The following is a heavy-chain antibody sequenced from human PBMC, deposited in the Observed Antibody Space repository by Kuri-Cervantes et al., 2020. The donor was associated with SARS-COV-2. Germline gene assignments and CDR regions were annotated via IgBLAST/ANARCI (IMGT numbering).Heavy chain of an antibody. CDR1: GGSFSGYY. D-gene: IGHD6-19*01. CDR2: INHSGST. Sequence: GSLRLSCAVYGGSFSGYYWTWIRQPPGKGLEWIGEINHSGSTNYNPSLKSRVTISVDKSKNQFSLKLSSVTAADTAVYYCARDRSVAVAGEPDYWGQGTLVTVSS. CDR3: ARDRSVAVAGEPDY. J-gene: IGHJ4*02. V-gene: IGHV4-34*01.